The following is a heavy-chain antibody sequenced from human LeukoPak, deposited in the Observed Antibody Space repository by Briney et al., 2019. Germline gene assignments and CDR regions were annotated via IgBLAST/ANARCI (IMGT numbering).Heavy chain of an antibody. J-gene: IGHJ4*02. CDR3: AKDQQIGSRDSSSWDY. CDR1: GFTVSSNY. CDR2: IYSGGST. Sequence: GGSLRLSCAASGFTVSSNYMSWVRQAPGKGLEWVSVIYSGGSTYYADSVKGRFTISRDNSKNTLYLQMNSLRAEDTAVYYCAKDQQIGSRDSSSWDYWGQGTLVTVSS. V-gene: IGHV3-53*01. D-gene: IGHD6-13*01.